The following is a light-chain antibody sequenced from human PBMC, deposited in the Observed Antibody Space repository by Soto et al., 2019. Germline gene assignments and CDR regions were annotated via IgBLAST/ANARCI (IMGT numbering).Light chain of an antibody. CDR2: GND. Sequence: QPVLTQPPSVSGAPGQSVTISCTGSRSNIGAYYHVHWYQQFPGKAPKLHIYGNDNRPSGVPDRFSGSKSGTSASLAITGLQAEDEADYYCQSCDTSQGGFYVFGTGTKVTVL. J-gene: IGLJ1*01. CDR3: QSCDTSQGGFYV. CDR1: RSNIGAYYH. V-gene: IGLV1-40*01.